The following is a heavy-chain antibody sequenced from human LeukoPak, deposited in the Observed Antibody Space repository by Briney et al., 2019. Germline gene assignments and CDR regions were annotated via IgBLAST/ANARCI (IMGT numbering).Heavy chain of an antibody. CDR1: GGSISSSNW. J-gene: IGHJ4*02. Sequence: MPSETLSLTCAVSGGSISSSNWWSWVRQSPGKGLEWIGEIYHSGSTNYNPSLKSRVTISVDKSKNQFSLNLSSVTAADTAVYYCARGSKSPGYHSSGYFDSWGQGTLATVSS. CDR3: ARGSKSPGYHSSGYFDS. V-gene: IGHV4-4*02. CDR2: IYHSGST. D-gene: IGHD3-22*01.